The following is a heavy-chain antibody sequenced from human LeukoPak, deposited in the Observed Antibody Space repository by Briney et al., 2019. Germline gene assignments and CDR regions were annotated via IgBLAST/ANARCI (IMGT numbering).Heavy chain of an antibody. J-gene: IGHJ4*02. CDR1: GGSISSSSYY. CDR2: IYYSGST. D-gene: IGHD3-9*01. Sequence: PSETLSLTCTVSGGSISSSSYYWGWIRQPPGKGLEWIGSIYYSGSTYYNPSLKSRVTISVDTSKNQFSLKLSSVTAADTAIYYCASHYDILTGLAYFDYWGQGTLVTVSS. V-gene: IGHV4-39*07. CDR3: ASHYDILTGLAYFDY.